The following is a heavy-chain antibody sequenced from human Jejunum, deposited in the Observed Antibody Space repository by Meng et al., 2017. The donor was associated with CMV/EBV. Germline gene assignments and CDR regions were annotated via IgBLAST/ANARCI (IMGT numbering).Heavy chain of an antibody. CDR1: GGSFSGYY. Sequence: YGGSFSGYYWSWIRESPGQGREWIGQIKHSGSASYNPSLRRRVTISEDTSKNQFSLRLTSVTAADTAIYYCARKYCGSSNCYPFDYWGQGELVTVSS. CDR2: IKHSGSA. J-gene: IGHJ4*02. D-gene: IGHD2-2*01. V-gene: IGHV4-34*01. CDR3: ARKYCGSSNCYPFDY.